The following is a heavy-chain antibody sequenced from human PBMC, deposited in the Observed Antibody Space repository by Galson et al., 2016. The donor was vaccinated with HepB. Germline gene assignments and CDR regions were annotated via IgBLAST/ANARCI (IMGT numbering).Heavy chain of an antibody. CDR1: GFTFDDYA. CDR2: ISWNSGNI. D-gene: IGHD3-16*01. V-gene: IGHV3-9*01. Sequence: SLRLSCAASGFTFDDYAMHWVRQAPGKGLEWVSYISWNSGNIGYADSVKGRFSISRDNAQNSLYLQMNSLRAEDTALYYCAKDVLGGRNGFDVWGQGTMVTVSS. CDR3: AKDVLGGRNGFDV. J-gene: IGHJ3*01.